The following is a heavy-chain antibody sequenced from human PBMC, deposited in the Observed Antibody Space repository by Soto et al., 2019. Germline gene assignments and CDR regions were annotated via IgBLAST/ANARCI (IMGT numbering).Heavy chain of an antibody. Sequence: PGGSLRLSCAASGFTFSSYAMSWVSQAPGKGLEWVSAISGSGGSTYYADSVEGRFTISRDNSKNTLYLQMNSLRAEDTAVYYCAKDLVVSYYYILTVYLSSAFDIWGQGTMVTVSS. J-gene: IGHJ3*02. CDR1: GFTFSSYA. V-gene: IGHV3-23*01. CDR2: ISGSGGST. CDR3: AKDLVVSYYYILTVYLSSAFDI. D-gene: IGHD3-9*01.